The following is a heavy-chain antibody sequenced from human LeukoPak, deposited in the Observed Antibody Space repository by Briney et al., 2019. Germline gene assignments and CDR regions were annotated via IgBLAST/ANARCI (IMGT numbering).Heavy chain of an antibody. V-gene: IGHV3-73*01. CDR3: AVHIVGTPAVDY. CDR2: IRSKANSYAT. Sequence: GGSLKLSCAASGFTFSGSTMYWVRHASGKVLEWVGRIRSKANSYATAHAASLKGRFTISRDDSKNTGYLQMNSLETEDTAVYYCAVHIVGTPAVDYWGQGTLVTVSS. D-gene: IGHD1-26*01. J-gene: IGHJ4*02. CDR1: GFTFSGST.